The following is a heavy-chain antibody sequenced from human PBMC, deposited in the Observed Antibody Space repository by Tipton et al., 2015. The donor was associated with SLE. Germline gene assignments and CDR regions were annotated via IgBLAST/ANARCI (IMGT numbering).Heavy chain of an antibody. CDR2: IYYSGST. Sequence: TLSLTCTVSGGSISSYYWSWIRQPPGKGLEWIGYIYYSGSTNYNPSLKSRVTISVDTSKNQFSLKLSSVTAADTAIYYCAKGGAGGLYFDHWGQGTLVSVSS. CDR1: GGSISSYY. J-gene: IGHJ4*02. CDR3: AKGGAGGLYFDH. D-gene: IGHD4-23*01. V-gene: IGHV4-59*01.